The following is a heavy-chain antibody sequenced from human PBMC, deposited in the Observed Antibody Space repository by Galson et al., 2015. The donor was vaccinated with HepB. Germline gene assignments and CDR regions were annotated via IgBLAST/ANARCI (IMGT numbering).Heavy chain of an antibody. CDR3: ARLPPRTGSYFHYFDY. V-gene: IGHV5-51*01. D-gene: IGHD3-10*01. CDR2: IYPGDSDT. J-gene: IGHJ4*02. Sequence: QSGAEVKKPGESLKISCKGSGYSFTSYWIGWVRQMPGKGLEWMGIIYPGDSDTRYSPSFQGQVTISADKSISTAYLQWSSLKASDTAMYYCARLPPRTGSYFHYFDYWGQGTLVTVSS. CDR1: GYSFTSYW.